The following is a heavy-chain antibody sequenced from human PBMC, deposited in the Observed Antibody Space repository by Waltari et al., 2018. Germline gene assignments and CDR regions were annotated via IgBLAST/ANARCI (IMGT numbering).Heavy chain of an antibody. V-gene: IGHV4-59*11. Sequence: QVQLQESGPGLVKPSETLSLTCTVSGGSISSHYWSWIRQPPGKGLEWIGYIYYSGSTTYNPSLKSRVTISVDKSKNQFSLKLSSVTAADTAVYYCARGAIFGVVRGPDYYYMDVWGKGTTVTVSS. CDR2: IYYSGST. J-gene: IGHJ6*03. D-gene: IGHD3-3*01. CDR1: GGSISSHY. CDR3: ARGAIFGVVRGPDYYYMDV.